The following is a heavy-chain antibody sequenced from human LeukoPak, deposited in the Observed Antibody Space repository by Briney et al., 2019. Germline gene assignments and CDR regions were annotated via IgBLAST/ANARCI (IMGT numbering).Heavy chain of an antibody. CDR1: GFTFTGYY. Sequence: EASVKVSCKASGFTFTGYYMHWVRQAPGQGLEWMGWINPNSGGTNYAQKFQGRVTMTRDTSISTAYMELSRLRSDDTAVYYCARVVVPAAAPAIFDYWGQGTLVTVSS. J-gene: IGHJ4*02. CDR2: INPNSGGT. CDR3: ARVVVPAAAPAIFDY. D-gene: IGHD2-2*01. V-gene: IGHV1-2*02.